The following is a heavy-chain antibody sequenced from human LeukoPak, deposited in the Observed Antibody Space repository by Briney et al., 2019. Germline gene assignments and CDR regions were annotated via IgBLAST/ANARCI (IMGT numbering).Heavy chain of an antibody. J-gene: IGHJ5*02. CDR1: GGTFSSYA. Sequence: SVKVSCKASGGTFSSYAISWVRQAPGQGLEWMGGIIPIFGTASYAQKFQGRVTITADESTSTAYMELSSLRSDDTAVYYCARIVGSGLADPWGQGTLVTVSS. CDR2: IIPIFGTA. V-gene: IGHV1-69*01. D-gene: IGHD3-22*01. CDR3: ARIVGSGLADP.